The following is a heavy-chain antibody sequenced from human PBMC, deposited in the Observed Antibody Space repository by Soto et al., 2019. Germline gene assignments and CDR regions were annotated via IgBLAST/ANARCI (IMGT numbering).Heavy chain of an antibody. CDR1: CASISSIGYY. V-gene: IGHV4-31*03. J-gene: IGHJ4*02. D-gene: IGHD6-6*01. CDR2: IHGSNGGHT. Sequence: PSETLSLTCTVSCASISSIGYYWTWVRQFPGKGLEWIGYIHGSNGGHTYYKPSLKSRVTISVDTSKNHFSLTLSSVAAADTGIYYCARGSRAVDSSLPFDYWGQGTPVTVSS. CDR3: ARGSRAVDSSLPFDY.